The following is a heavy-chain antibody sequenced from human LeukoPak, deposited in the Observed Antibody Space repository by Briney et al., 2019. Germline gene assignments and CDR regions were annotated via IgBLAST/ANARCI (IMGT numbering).Heavy chain of an antibody. CDR3: ARSANYFDTSGQDY. V-gene: IGHV3-74*01. Sequence: GGSLRLSCAASGFTFSGYWMHWVRQAPGKGLVWVSRTNRDDSDTSYADSGKGRFTISRDKAKSTLYLQMNSLRVEDTAVYYCARSANYFDTSGQDYWGQGTLVTVSS. CDR1: GFTFSGYW. D-gene: IGHD3-22*01. J-gene: IGHJ4*02. CDR2: TNRDDSDT.